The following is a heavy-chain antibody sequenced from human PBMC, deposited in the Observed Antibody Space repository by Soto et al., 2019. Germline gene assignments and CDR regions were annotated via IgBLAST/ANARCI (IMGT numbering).Heavy chain of an antibody. D-gene: IGHD3-10*01. Sequence: QVQLVESGGGVVQPGRSLRLSCAASGFTFSSYGMHWVRQAPGKGLEWVAVISYDGSNKYYADSVKGRFTISRDNSKNTLYLQMNSLRAEDTAVYYCAKDREDYYGSGSYYMGSYYYYGMDVWGQGTTVTVSS. CDR3: AKDREDYYGSGSYYMGSYYYYGMDV. CDR1: GFTFSSYG. V-gene: IGHV3-30*18. J-gene: IGHJ6*02. CDR2: ISYDGSNK.